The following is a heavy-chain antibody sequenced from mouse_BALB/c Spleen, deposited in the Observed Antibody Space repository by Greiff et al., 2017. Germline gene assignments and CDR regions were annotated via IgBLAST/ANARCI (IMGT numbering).Heavy chain of an antibody. CDR2: INPSNGRT. CDR1: GYTFTSYW. V-gene: IGHV1S81*02. CDR3: TRGGTVGYFDV. J-gene: IGHJ1*01. Sequence: QVQLQQPGAELVKPGASVKLSCKASGYTFTSYWMHWVKQRPGQGLEWIGEINPSNGRTNYNEKFKSKATLTVDKSSSTAYMQHSSLTSEYSAVYYCTRGGTVGYFDVWGAGTTVTVSS. D-gene: IGHD1-1*01.